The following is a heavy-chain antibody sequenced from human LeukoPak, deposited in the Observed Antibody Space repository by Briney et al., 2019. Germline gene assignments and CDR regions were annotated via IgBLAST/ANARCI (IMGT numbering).Heavy chain of an antibody. V-gene: IGHV1-2*02. D-gene: IGHD3-22*01. CDR1: GYTFTGYY. CDR2: INPNSGGT. J-gene: IGHJ3*02. Sequence: ASVKVSCKASGYTFTGYYMHWVRQAPGQGLEWMGWINPNSGGTNYAQKFQGRDTMTRDTSISTAYMELSRLRSDDTAVYYCARVSYYYYDSSGYSNRNDAFDIWGQGTMVTVSS. CDR3: ARVSYYYYDSSGYSNRNDAFDI.